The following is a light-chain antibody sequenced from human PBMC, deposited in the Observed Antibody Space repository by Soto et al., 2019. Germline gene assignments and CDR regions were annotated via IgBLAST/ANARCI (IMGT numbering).Light chain of an antibody. J-gene: IGLJ1*01. CDR3: CSYTGSSTMI. V-gene: IGLV2-14*01. CDR2: EVS. Sequence: QSALTQPASVSGSPGQSITISCTGTSSDVGGYNYVSWYQQHPGKAPKLMIYEVSNRPSGVSNRFSGSKSGNTASLTISGLQAEDEADYYCCSYTGSSTMIFGTGTKLTVL. CDR1: SSDVGGYNY.